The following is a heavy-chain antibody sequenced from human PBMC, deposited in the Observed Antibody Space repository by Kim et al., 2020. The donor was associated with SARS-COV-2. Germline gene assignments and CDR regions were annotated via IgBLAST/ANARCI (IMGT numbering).Heavy chain of an antibody. V-gene: IGHV1-46*01. CDR3: ARATVAVDLCGY. Sequence: ASVKVSCKASGYTFTNYHIHWVRQAPGQGLEWIGIINPSAGNTGYAQRFQGRVTMTRDTSTSTVYMELSSLGSEDTALYYCARATVAVDLCGYWGQGTLVTVSS. D-gene: IGHD3-10*02. CDR1: GYTFTNYH. J-gene: IGHJ4*02. CDR2: INPSAGNT.